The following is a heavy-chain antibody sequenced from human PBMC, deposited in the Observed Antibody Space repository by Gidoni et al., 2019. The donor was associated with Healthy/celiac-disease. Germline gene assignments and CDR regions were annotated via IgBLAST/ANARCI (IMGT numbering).Heavy chain of an antibody. V-gene: IGHV1-3*01. J-gene: IGHJ6*02. CDR1: GYTFTSYA. CDR2: INAGNGNT. Sequence: QVQLVQSGAEVKKPGASVKVSCKASGYTFTSYAMHWVRQAPGQRLEWMGWINAGNGNTKYSQKFQGRVTITRDTSASTAYMELSSLRSEDTAVYYCARVSGYPSGYYYYGMDVWGQGTTVTVSS. CDR3: ARVSGYPSGYYYYGMDV. D-gene: IGHD5-12*01.